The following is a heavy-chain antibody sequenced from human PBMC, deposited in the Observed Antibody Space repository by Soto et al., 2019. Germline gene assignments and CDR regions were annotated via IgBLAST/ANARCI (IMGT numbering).Heavy chain of an antibody. J-gene: IGHJ3*02. V-gene: IGHV1-18*04. CDR2: ISAYNGNT. D-gene: IGHD3-16*01. CDR3: ATMLGLTMLTLDAFDI. Sequence: GASVKVSCKASGYTFTSYGISWVRQAPGQGLEWMGWISAYNGNTNYAQKLQGRVTMTTDTSTSTAYMELRSLTSEDTAIYYCATMLGLTMLTLDAFDIWGQGTLVTVSS. CDR1: GYTFTSYG.